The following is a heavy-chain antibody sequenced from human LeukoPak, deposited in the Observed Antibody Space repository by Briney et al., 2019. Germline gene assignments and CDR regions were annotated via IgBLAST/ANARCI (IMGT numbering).Heavy chain of an antibody. CDR1: GFKFRDYG. Sequence: GGSLRLSCSASGFKFRDYGINWVSQAPGKGMEWVSSIGGSVGTTYYADSVKGRFTMSRDNSKNTVYLQMNSLRVEDTAVYYCAKGRVSGSGWTFNDYGGQGALVTVSA. J-gene: IGHJ4*02. V-gene: IGHV3-23*01. D-gene: IGHD6-19*01. CDR2: IGGSVGTT. CDR3: AKGRVSGSGWTFNDY.